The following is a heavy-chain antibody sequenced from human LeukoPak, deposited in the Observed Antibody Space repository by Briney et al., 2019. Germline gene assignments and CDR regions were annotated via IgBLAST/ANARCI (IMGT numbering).Heavy chain of an antibody. J-gene: IGHJ5*02. Sequence: ALVKVSCKASGYTFTSYYMHWVRQAPGQGLEWMGIINPSGGSTSYAQKFQGRVTMTRDTSTSTVYMELSSLRSEDTAVYYCARALGIAVAPGGDWFDPWGQGTLVTVSS. V-gene: IGHV1-46*01. D-gene: IGHD6-19*01. CDR3: ARALGIAVAPGGDWFDP. CDR1: GYTFTSYY. CDR2: INPSGGST.